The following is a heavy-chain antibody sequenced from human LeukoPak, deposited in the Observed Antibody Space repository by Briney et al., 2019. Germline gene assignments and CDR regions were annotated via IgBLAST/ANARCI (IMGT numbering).Heavy chain of an antibody. CDR1: GYTVISYG. Sequence: ASVKVSCKAPGYTVISYGITWVRQAPGQGLEWLGWVSAYNGATDYPQKFRGRVTMTTDTSTSTAYMELRSRRSDDSAFYSWARNASSIQYRGAFDLWGQGTLVTVSS. V-gene: IGHV1-18*01. J-gene: IGHJ3*01. CDR3: ARNASSIQYRGAFDL. CDR2: VSAYNGAT. D-gene: IGHD3-10*01.